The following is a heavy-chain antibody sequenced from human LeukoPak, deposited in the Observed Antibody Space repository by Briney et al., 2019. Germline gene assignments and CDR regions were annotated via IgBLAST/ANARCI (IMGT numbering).Heavy chain of an antibody. CDR2: IYNRGST. D-gene: IGHD1-26*01. Sequence: SETLSLTCTVSGGSLRSGSYYWSWIRQPAGKGLEWIGRIYNRGSTNYNPSLKSRVTMSEDTSKNQFSLKLTSVTAADTAVYYCARGHGSFDSWGQGTLVTVSP. J-gene: IGHJ4*02. V-gene: IGHV4-61*02. CDR3: ARGHGSFDS. CDR1: GGSLRSGSYY.